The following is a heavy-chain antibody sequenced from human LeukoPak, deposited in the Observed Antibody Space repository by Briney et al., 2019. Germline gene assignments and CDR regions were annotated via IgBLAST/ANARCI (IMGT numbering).Heavy chain of an antibody. CDR1: GFTFSSYW. D-gene: IGHD1-26*01. CDR2: INQDESEI. J-gene: IGHJ4*02. Sequence: GGSLRLSCAASGFTFSSYWMTWVRQAPGKGLEWVANINQDESEIYYVDSVKGRFTISSDNAKNSLYLQMNSLRVEDTAVYYCARVGGYMGYWGQGTLVTVSS. V-gene: IGHV3-7*05. CDR3: ARVGGYMGY.